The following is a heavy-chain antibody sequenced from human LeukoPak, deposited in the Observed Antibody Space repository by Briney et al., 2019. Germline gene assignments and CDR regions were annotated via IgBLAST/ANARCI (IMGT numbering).Heavy chain of an antibody. CDR3: ARVRLVNWFDP. D-gene: IGHD3-22*01. J-gene: IGHJ5*02. CDR1: GGSISSGGYS. V-gene: IGHV4-30-2*01. Sequence: SETLSLTCAVSGGSISSGGYSWSWIRQPPGKGLEWIGYIYHSGSTYYNPSLKSRATISVDRSKNQFSLKLSSVTAADTAVYYCARVRLVNWFDPWGQGTLVTVSS. CDR2: IYHSGST.